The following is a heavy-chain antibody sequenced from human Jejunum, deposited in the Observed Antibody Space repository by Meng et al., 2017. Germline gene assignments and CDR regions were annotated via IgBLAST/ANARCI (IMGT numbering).Heavy chain of an antibody. CDR2: VDHRGSA. CDR3: ARVNVNSSSWFFAS. CDR1: GGSFSSYY. Sequence: QVQLHQWGPGLLKSSETLSLSCTVSGGSFSSYYWAWIRQSPVQGLDWFGEVDHRGSADYKSSLKGRLTISLDTSKNHFSLTLTSVTAADTAVYFCARVNVNSSSWFFASCGPGTLVTVSS. D-gene: IGHD3-9*01. J-gene: IGHJ4*02. V-gene: IGHV4-34*01.